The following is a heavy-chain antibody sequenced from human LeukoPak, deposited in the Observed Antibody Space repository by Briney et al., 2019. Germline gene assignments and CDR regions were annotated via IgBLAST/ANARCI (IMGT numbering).Heavy chain of an antibody. V-gene: IGHV3-30*03. CDR2: ISYDGSNS. Sequence: GGSLRLSCAASGFTFSSYGMHWVRQAPGKGLEWVAVISYDGSNSYYADSVKGRFTISRDNSKNTLYLQTNSLRAEDTAVYYCAGVDTAIIRDGLWYFDLWGRGTLVTVSS. D-gene: IGHD5-18*01. CDR3: AGVDTAIIRDGLWYFDL. J-gene: IGHJ2*01. CDR1: GFTFSSYG.